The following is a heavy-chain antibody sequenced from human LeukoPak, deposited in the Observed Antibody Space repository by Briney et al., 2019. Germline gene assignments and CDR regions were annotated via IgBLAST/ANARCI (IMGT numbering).Heavy chain of an antibody. CDR1: GYTLTELS. CDR3: ATVEYYYDSSGYRGNWFDP. V-gene: IGHV1-24*01. J-gene: IGHJ5*02. CDR2: FDPEDGET. Sequence: ASVKVSCKVSGYTLTELSMHWVRQAPGKGLEWMGGFDPEDGETIYAQKFQGRVTMTEDTSTDTAYMELSSLRSEDTAVYYCATVEYYYDSSGYRGNWFDPWGQGTLVTVSS. D-gene: IGHD3-22*01.